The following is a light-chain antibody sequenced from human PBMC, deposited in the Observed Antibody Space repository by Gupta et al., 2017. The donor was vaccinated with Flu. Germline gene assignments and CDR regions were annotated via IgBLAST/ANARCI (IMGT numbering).Light chain of an antibody. V-gene: IGKV2-24*01. CDR1: QSRVHSDGNTY. Sequence: VTLGQPASISCRSSQSRVHSDGNTYLSWFHQRPGQPPRLLIYKGFNRSSGVPDRFSGSGTGTLFTLTISRVEPEDVGIFYCWQAKKSMYTFGQGTKLEIK. J-gene: IGKJ2*01. CDR3: WQAKKSMYT. CDR2: KGF.